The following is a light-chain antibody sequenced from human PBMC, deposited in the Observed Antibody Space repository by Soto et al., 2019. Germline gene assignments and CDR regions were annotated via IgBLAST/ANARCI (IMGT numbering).Light chain of an antibody. CDR2: EVS. J-gene: IGLJ1*01. CDR3: CSYASSSSYV. CDR1: SSDVGGYNY. V-gene: IGLV2-14*01. Sequence: QLVLTQPASVSGSPGQSITISCTGTSSDVGGYNYVSWYQQHPGKAPKLMIYEVSNRPSGVSNRFSGSKSGNTASLTISGLQAEDEADYYCCSYASSSSYVFGTGTKFTVL.